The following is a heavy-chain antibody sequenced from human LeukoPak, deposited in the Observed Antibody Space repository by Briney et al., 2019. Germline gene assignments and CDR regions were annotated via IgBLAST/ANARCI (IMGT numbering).Heavy chain of an antibody. J-gene: IGHJ4*02. Sequence: PGGSLRLSCAASGFTFSSYGMHWVCQAPGKGLEWVAFIRYDGSNKYYADSVKGRFTISRDNSKNTLYLQMNSLRAEDTAVYYCAKIGSITMIVAGFDYWGQGTLVTVSS. V-gene: IGHV3-30*02. CDR3: AKIGSITMIVAGFDY. D-gene: IGHD3-22*01. CDR1: GFTFSSYG. CDR2: IRYDGSNK.